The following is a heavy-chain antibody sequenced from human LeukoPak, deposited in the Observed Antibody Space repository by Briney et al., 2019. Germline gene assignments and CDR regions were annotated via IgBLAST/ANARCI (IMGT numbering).Heavy chain of an antibody. CDR3: AKEFPVVVVAATPD. CDR2: ISGSGGST. J-gene: IGHJ4*02. Sequence: HPGRSLRLSCEASGFTFSNYAMHWVRQAPGKGLEWVSAISGSGGSTYYADSVKGRFTISRDNSKNTLYLQMNSLRAEDTAVYYCAKEFPVVVVAATPDWGQGTLVTVSS. V-gene: IGHV3-23*01. CDR1: GFTFSNYA. D-gene: IGHD2-15*01.